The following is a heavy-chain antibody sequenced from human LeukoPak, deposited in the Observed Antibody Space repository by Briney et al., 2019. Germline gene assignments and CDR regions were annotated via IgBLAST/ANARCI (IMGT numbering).Heavy chain of an antibody. D-gene: IGHD4-11*01. CDR3: ARDATVTAGPFDP. CDR1: GFTFRNYG. CDR2: IYYDGSNK. Sequence: GGSLRLSCAASGFTFRNYGMHWVRQAPGKGLEWVAIIYYDGSNKYYRDSVKGRFTISRDDSKNTLYLQMNSLRAEDTAVYYCARDATVTAGPFDPWGRGTLVTVSS. J-gene: IGHJ5*02. V-gene: IGHV3-33*01.